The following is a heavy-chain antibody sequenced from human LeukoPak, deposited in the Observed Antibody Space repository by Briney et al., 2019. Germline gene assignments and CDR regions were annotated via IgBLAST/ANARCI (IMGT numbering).Heavy chain of an antibody. D-gene: IGHD3-3*01. J-gene: IGHJ4*02. V-gene: IGHV3-23*01. CDR2: VSGSGGST. CDR1: GFTFSSYW. CDR3: AKDTDFWSSNYFDY. Sequence: GGSLRLSCAASGFTFSSYWMHWFRQAPGKGLEWVSGVSGSGGSTYYADSMKGRFTISRDNSKNTVYLQMNSLRAEDTAVYYCAKDTDFWSSNYFDYWGQGTLVTVSS.